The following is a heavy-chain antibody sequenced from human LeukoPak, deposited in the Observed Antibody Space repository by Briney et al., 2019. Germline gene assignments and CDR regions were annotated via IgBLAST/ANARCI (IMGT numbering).Heavy chain of an antibody. V-gene: IGHV3-21*01. CDR1: GFTFRNYG. J-gene: IGHJ6*03. D-gene: IGHD1-26*01. CDR3: ARDPYSGSYGDSYYYYMDV. CDR2: ITTSSTYT. Sequence: PGGSLRLSCAAYGFTFRNYGIHWVRQAPGKGLEWVSSITTSSTYTFYADSVKGRFTISRDNAKNSLYLQMNSLRAEDTAVYYCARDPYSGSYGDSYYYYMDVWGKGTTVTISS.